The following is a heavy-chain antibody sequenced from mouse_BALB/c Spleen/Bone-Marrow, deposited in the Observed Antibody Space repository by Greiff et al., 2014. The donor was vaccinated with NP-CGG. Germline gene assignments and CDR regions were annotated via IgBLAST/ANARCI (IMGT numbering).Heavy chain of an antibody. D-gene: IGHD1-1*01. Sequence: EAKLVESGGGLVKPGGSLKLSCAASGFTFSSYAMSWVRQTPEKRLEWVATISSGGSYTYYADSVKGRFTISRDTAKNTLYLQMSSLRSEDTAIYYCARQDYYGSSPHWYFDVWGAGTTVTVSS. CDR3: ARQDYYGSSPHWYFDV. J-gene: IGHJ1*01. CDR2: ISSGGSYT. V-gene: IGHV5-9-3*01. CDR1: GFTFSSYA.